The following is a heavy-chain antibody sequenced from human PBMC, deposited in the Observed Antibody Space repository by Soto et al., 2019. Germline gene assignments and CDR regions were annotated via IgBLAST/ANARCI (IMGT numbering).Heavy chain of an antibody. CDR2: ISGSGGST. D-gene: IGHD6-6*01. J-gene: IGHJ4*02. CDR3: AKSPTRSIAARPGLYYFDY. CDR1: GFTFSSYA. Sequence: GGSLRLSCAASGFTFSSYAMSWVRQAPGKGLEWVSAISGSGGSTYYADSVKGRFTISRDNSKNTLYPQMNSLRAEDTAVYYCAKSPTRSIAARPGLYYFDYWGQGTLVTVSS. V-gene: IGHV3-23*01.